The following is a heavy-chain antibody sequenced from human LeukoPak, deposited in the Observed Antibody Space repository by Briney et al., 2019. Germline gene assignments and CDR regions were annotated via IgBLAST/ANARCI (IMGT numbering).Heavy chain of an antibody. V-gene: IGHV4-39*01. CDR3: ARHILTVAAAAIDY. CDR2: IYYSGST. CDR1: GFTFSSYS. Sequence: GSLRLSCAASGFTFSSYSMHWIRQPPGKGLEWIGSIYYSGSTYYNPSLKSRVTISVDTSKNQFSLKLSSVTAADTAVYYCARHILTVAAAAIDYWGQGTLVTVSS. D-gene: IGHD6-13*01. J-gene: IGHJ4*02.